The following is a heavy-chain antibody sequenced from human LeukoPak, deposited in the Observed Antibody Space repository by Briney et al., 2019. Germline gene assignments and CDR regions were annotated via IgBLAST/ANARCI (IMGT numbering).Heavy chain of an antibody. Sequence: GGSLRLSCAASGFTFSSYAMHWVRQAPGKGLEWVAVISYDGSNKYYADSVKGRFTISRDNSKNTLYLQMNSLRAEDTAVYYCASRFKDFDYWGQGTLVTVSS. J-gene: IGHJ4*02. CDR1: GFTFSSYA. V-gene: IGHV3-30-3*01. CDR2: ISYDGSNK. D-gene: IGHD3-3*01. CDR3: ASRFKDFDY.